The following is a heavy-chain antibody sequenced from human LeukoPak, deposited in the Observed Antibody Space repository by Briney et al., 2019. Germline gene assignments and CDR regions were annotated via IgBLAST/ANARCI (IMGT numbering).Heavy chain of an antibody. D-gene: IGHD5-18*01. CDR2: IYSGGST. Sequence: GGSLRLSCAASGFTVSSNYMSWVRQAPGTGLEWVSVIYSGGSTYYAESVKGRFTISRDNPKNTLYLQMNSLRAEDTAVYYCARGGYNYGYGYFDYWGQGTLVTVSS. CDR3: ARGGYNYGYGYFDY. CDR1: GFTVSSNY. V-gene: IGHV3-53*01. J-gene: IGHJ4*02.